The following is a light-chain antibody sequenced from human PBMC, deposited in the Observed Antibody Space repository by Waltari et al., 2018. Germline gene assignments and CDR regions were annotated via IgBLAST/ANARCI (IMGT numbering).Light chain of an antibody. J-gene: IGLJ7*01. CDR2: RDN. CDR1: NIGGKS. V-gene: IGLV3-9*01. Sequence: SYELTQPLSVSVAPGQTATITCGGNNIGGKSVHWYQQKPGQAPVLGIYRDNNRPSGLPARFSGSNSGNTATLTSNGAQVGDEADYYCQVRDSNTAVFGGGTHLTVL. CDR3: QVRDSNTAV.